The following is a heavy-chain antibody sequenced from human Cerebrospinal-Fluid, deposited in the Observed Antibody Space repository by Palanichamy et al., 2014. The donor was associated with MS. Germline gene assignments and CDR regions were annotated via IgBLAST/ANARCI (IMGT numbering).Heavy chain of an antibody. CDR2: ISAYNGHT. CDR1: GNTFT. V-gene: IGHV1-18*01. CDR3: ARDSRGFADI. J-gene: IGHJ4*02. Sequence: QVHLVQSGAEVKKPGASVKVSCKASGNTFTITWVRQAPGQGLEWTGWISAYNGHTNYAQKLQGRVAMTTDTSRTTAYMELRSLRFDDTAVYYCARDSRGFADIWGQGTLVTVFS.